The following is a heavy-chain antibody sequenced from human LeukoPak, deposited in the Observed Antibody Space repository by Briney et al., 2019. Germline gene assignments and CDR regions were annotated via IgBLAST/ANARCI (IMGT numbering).Heavy chain of an antibody. Sequence: SGPTLVNPTQTLTLTCTYSGFSLSRSGVGVGWVRQPPGKALEWLALMYWDDDKRYSPSLKSRLTITKDTSTNQVVLTMTNMDPVDTATYYCAYRRGLALDYWGQGTLVTVSS. CDR1: GFSLSRSGVG. J-gene: IGHJ4*02. CDR3: AYRRGLALDY. CDR2: MYWDDDK. V-gene: IGHV2-5*02. D-gene: IGHD6-19*01.